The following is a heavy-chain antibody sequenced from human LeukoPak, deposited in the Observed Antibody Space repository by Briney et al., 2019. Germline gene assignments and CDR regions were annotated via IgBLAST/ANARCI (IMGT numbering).Heavy chain of an antibody. Sequence: ASVKVSCKASGYTFTSYDINWVRQATGQGLEWMGWMNPNSGNTGYALKFQGRVTMTRNTSISTAYMELSSLRSEDTAVYYCARTGYCSGGSCPPNWFDPWGERTLVTVSS. V-gene: IGHV1-8*01. J-gene: IGHJ5*02. CDR1: GYTFTSYD. CDR3: ARTGYCSGGSCPPNWFDP. D-gene: IGHD2-15*01. CDR2: MNPNSGNT.